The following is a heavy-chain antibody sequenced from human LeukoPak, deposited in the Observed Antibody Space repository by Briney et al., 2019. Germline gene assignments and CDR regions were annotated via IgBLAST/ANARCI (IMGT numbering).Heavy chain of an antibody. CDR1: GGSFSGYY. V-gene: IGHV4-34*01. J-gene: IGHJ5*02. CDR3: ARGGITGTNWFDP. CDR2: INHSGST. D-gene: IGHD1-7*01. Sequence: SETLSLTCAVYGGSFSGYYWSWIRQPPGKGLEWIGEINHSGSTNYNPSLKSRVTISVDTSKNQFSLKLSSATAADTAVYYCARGGITGTNWFDPWGQGTLVTVSS.